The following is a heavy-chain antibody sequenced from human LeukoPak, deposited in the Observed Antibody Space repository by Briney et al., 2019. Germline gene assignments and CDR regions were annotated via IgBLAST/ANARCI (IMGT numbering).Heavy chain of an antibody. J-gene: IGHJ4*02. CDR1: GFTFSNYW. CDR2: IKSDRSST. CDR3: APYYTVTTGY. V-gene: IGHV3-74*01. Sequence: GGSLRLSCAASGFTFSNYWMHWVRQAPGKGLVWVSRIKSDRSSTSYADSVEGRFTISRDNTKNTLYLQMNNLRAEDTAVYYCAPYYTVTTGYWGQGTLVTVSS. D-gene: IGHD4-17*01.